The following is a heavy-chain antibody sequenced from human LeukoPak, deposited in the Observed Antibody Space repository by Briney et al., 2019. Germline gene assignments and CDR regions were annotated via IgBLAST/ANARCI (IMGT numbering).Heavy chain of an antibody. Sequence: GGSLRLSCAASGFTFSSYSMNWVRQAPGKGLEWVSSISSSSSYIYYADSVKGRFTISRDNAKNSLYLQMNSLRAEDTAVYYCAKDRTGRHLIPFDYWGQGTLVTVSS. CDR2: ISSSSSYI. D-gene: IGHD1-14*01. V-gene: IGHV3-21*01. J-gene: IGHJ4*02. CDR3: AKDRTGRHLIPFDY. CDR1: GFTFSSYS.